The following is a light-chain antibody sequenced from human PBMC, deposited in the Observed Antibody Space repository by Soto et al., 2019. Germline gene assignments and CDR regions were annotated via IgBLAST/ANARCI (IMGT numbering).Light chain of an antibody. J-gene: IGKJ1*01. CDR1: QSISSW. V-gene: IGKV1-5*01. CDR2: DAS. Sequence: DIQMTQSPSTLSASVGDRVTITCRASQSISSWLAWYQQKPGKAPKLLIYDASSLESGVPSRFSGSGSGTEFTLTISSLQPDDFATYYCQQYTSYLPSFGQGTKVEIK. CDR3: QQYTSYLPS.